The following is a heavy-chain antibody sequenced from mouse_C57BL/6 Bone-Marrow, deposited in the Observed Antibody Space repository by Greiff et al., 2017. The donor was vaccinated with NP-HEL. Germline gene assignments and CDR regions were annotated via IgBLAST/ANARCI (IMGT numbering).Heavy chain of an antibody. D-gene: IGHD3-2*01. J-gene: IGHJ2*01. CDR1: GYTFTDYY. V-gene: IGHV1-19*01. Sequence: EVQLQQSGPVLVKPGASVKMSCKASGYTFTDYYMNWVKQSHGKSLEWIGVINPYNGGTSYNQKFKGKATLTVDKSSSTAYMELNSLTSEDSAVYYCAEGGDTDRDYWGQGTTLTVSS. CDR2: INPYNGGT. CDR3: AEGGDTDRDY.